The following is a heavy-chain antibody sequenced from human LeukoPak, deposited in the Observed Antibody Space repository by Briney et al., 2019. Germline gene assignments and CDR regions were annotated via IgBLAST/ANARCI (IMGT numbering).Heavy chain of an antibody. CDR2: IRYHGSDK. D-gene: IGHD6-13*01. J-gene: IGHJ4*02. CDR1: GFTFSSCG. CDR3: AKSPSSWKFDA. V-gene: IGHV3-30*02. Sequence: GGSLRLSCAASGFTFSSCGMHWVRQAPGKGLEWVAFIRYHGSDKYYADSVKGRFTISRDNSENTLYLQMNSLRAEDTAVYYCAKSPSSWKFDAWGQGTLVTVSS.